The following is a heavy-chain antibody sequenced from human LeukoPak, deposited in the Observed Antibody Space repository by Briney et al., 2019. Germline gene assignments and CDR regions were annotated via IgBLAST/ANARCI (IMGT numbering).Heavy chain of an antibody. CDR3: VRDIGSYPPEK. Sequence: RGSLRLSCAASGFSVSSTYMSWVRQAPGKGLEWVSLMYSHGLTPYGDSVRGRFTISRDTSKNTLHLQMNSLRAEDTAIYYCVRDIGSYPPEKWGQGTLVTVSS. CDR2: MYSHGLT. D-gene: IGHD1-26*01. J-gene: IGHJ4*02. CDR1: GFSVSSTY. V-gene: IGHV3-53*01.